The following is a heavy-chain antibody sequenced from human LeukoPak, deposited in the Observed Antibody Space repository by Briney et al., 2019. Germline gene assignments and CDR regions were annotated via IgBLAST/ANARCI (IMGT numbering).Heavy chain of an antibody. J-gene: IGHJ6*02. D-gene: IGHD6-13*01. CDR3: ARVRIGQQLDKYYYYAMDV. V-gene: IGHV1-2*02. CDR2: INPSSGST. CDR1: GYTFTGYY. Sequence: ASVKVSCKASGYTFTGYYMHWVRQAPGQGLEWMGWINPSSGSTNYAQKFQGRVTMTTDTSISTAYMEVSRLRSDDTAVYYCARVRIGQQLDKYYYYAMDVWGQGTTVTVSS.